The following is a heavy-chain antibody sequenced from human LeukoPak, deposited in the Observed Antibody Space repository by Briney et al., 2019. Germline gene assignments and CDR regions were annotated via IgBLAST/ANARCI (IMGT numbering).Heavy chain of an antibody. D-gene: IGHD4-17*01. V-gene: IGHV4-59*12. CDR2: VYYSGST. Sequence: KSSETLSLTCTVSGGSISTYFWSWFRQPPGKGPEWIGYVYYSGSTNCNPSLKSRVTILVDTSKNQFSLKLSSVTAADTAVYYCARDFGDHYIWFDPWGQGTLVTVSS. CDR3: ARDFGDHYIWFDP. CDR1: GGSISTYF. J-gene: IGHJ5*02.